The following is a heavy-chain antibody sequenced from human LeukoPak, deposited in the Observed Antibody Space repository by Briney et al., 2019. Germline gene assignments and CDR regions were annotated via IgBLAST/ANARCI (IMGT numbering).Heavy chain of an antibody. CDR2: ISGSGGST. V-gene: IGHV3-23*01. CDR1: GFTFSSYA. Sequence: GGSLRLSCAASGFTFSSYAMSWVRQAPGKGLEWVSTISGSGGSTYYADSVKGRFTISRDNSKNTLYLQMNSLRAEDTAVYYCARMTVSGRDNWFDPWGQGTLVTVSS. D-gene: IGHD6-19*01. CDR3: ARMTVSGRDNWFDP. J-gene: IGHJ5*02.